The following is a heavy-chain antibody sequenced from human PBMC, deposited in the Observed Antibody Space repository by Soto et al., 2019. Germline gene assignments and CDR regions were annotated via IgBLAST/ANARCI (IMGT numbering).Heavy chain of an antibody. V-gene: IGHV1-18*01. D-gene: IGHD3-10*01. CDR3: ARMNYGSGSYDY. Sequence: QVQLVQSGAEVKKPGASVKVSCKASGYTFTSYGISWVRQAPGQGLGWMGWISAYNGNTHYAQKLQGRVTRTTATATSTAYSEQMSLRSDNTAVYYCARMNYGSGSYDYWGQGTLVTVSS. CDR1: GYTFTSYG. CDR2: ISAYNGNT. J-gene: IGHJ4*01.